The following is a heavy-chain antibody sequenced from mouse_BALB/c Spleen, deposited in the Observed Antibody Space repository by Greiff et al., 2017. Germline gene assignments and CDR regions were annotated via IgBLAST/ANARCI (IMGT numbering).Heavy chain of an antibody. CDR2: IDPANGNT. D-gene: IGHD2-3*01. CDR3: ARDGYPYAMDY. CDR1: GFNIKDTY. V-gene: IGHV14-3*02. Sequence: EVKLVESGAELVKPGASVKLSCTASGFNIKDTYMHWVKQRPEQGLEWIGRIDPANGNTKYDPKFQGKATITADTSSNTAYLQLSSLTSEDTAVYYCARDGYPYAMDYWGQGTSVTVSS. J-gene: IGHJ4*01.